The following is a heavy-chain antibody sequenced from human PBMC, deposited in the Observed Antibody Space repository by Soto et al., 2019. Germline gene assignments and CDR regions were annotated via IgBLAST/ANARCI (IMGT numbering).Heavy chain of an antibody. J-gene: IGHJ6*03. D-gene: IGHD6-6*01. V-gene: IGHV1-18*01. CDR2: ISAYNGNT. CDR1: GYTFTSYG. CDR3: ARMSIAAPGSYMAV. Sequence: QVQLVQSGAEVKNPGASLKVSCKASGYTFTSYGISWVRQAHGHGLEWLGWISAYNGNTNYAQKLQGRVTMTTDTSTSTAYMELRSLRSDDTAEDYCARMSIAAPGSYMAVWVKGTKVTVSS.